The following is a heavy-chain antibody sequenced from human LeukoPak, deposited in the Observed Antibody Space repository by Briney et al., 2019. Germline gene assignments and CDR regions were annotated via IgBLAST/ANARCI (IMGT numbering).Heavy chain of an antibody. V-gene: IGHV4-59*01. CDR1: GGSISSYY. D-gene: IGHD2-15*01. Sequence: SETLSLTCTVSGGSISSYYWSWIRQPPGKGLEWIGYIYYSGSTNYNPSLKSRVTISVDTSKNQFSLKLSSVTAADTAVYYCARARNWWELNWFDPWGQGTLVTVSS. J-gene: IGHJ5*02. CDR3: ARARNWWELNWFDP. CDR2: IYYSGST.